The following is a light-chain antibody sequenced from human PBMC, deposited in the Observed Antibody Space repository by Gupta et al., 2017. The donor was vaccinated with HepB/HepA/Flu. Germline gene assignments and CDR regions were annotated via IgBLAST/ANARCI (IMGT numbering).Light chain of an antibody. V-gene: IGKV3-11*01. CDR3: QQRSNWPWT. CDR1: QSVSSY. J-gene: IGKJ1*01. CDR2: DAS. Sequence: TLSLSPGERATLSCRASQSVSSYLAWYQQKPGQAPRLLIYDASNRATGIPARFSGTGSGTDFTLTISGLEPEDFAVYYCQQRSNWPWTFGQGTKVEIK.